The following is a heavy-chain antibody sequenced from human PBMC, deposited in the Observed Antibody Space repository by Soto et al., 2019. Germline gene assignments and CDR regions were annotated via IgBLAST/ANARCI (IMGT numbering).Heavy chain of an antibody. CDR1: GFTFSSYA. V-gene: IGHV3-64*02. J-gene: IGHJ2*01. CDR2: ISSNGGST. D-gene: IGHD3-22*01. CDR3: ARVGHYYYDSSGYYSDWYSDL. Sequence: AGGSLRLSCAASGFTFSSYAMHWVRQAPGKGLEYVSAISSNGGSTYYADSVKGRFTISRDNSKNTLYLQMGSLRAEDMAVYYCARVGHYYYDSSGYYSDWYSDLWGRGTLVTVSS.